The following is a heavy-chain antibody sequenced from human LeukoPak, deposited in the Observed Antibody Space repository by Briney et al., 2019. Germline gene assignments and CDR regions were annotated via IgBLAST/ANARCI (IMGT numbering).Heavy chain of an antibody. CDR2: ISNDGGNQ. CDR3: AKDAFARGAGLYDY. Sequence: PGRSLRLSCAASGFTFSTCGMHWVRQAPGKGLEWVAVISNDGGNQYYLESVKGRFTLSRDNSKNTLYLQMNSLTVEDTAVSYCAKDAFARGAGLYDYWGQGTLVTVSS. J-gene: IGHJ4*02. V-gene: IGHV3-30*18. D-gene: IGHD3-10*01. CDR1: GFTFSTCG.